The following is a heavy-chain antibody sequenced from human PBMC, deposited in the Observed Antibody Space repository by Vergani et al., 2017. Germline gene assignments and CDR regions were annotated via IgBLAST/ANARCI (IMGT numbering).Heavy chain of an antibody. J-gene: IGHJ5*02. Sequence: EVQLVESGGGLVQPGGSLRLSCAASGFTVSSNYMSWVRQAPGKGLEWGSVIYSGGSTYYADPVKGRFTISRDNSKNTLYLQMNSLRAEDTAVYYCARRQTLLSGSADLGWFDPWGQGTLVTVSS. CDR2: IYSGGST. V-gene: IGHV3-53*01. CDR1: GFTVSSNY. CDR3: ARRQTLLSGSADLGWFDP. D-gene: IGHD1-26*01.